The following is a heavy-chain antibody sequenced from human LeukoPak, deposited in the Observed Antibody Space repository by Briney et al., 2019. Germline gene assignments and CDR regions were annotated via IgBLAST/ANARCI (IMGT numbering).Heavy chain of an antibody. D-gene: IGHD5-18*01. J-gene: IGHJ4*02. CDR2: INHSGST. V-gene: IGHV4-34*01. CDR3: ASSGYSYGFFDY. CDR1: GGSFSGYY. Sequence: NPSETLSLTCAVYGGSFSGYYWSWIRQPPGKGLEWIGEINHSGSTNYSPSLKSRVTISVDTSKNQFSLKLSSVTAADTAVYYCASSGYSYGFFDYWGQGTLVTVSS.